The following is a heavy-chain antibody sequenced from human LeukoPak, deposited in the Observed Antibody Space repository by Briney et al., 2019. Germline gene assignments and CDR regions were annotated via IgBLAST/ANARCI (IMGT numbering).Heavy chain of an antibody. D-gene: IGHD3-16*02. CDR1: GFTFSSYE. Sequence: GGSLRLSCAASGFTFSSYEMNWVRQAPGKWLEWVSYISSSGSTIYYADSVKGRFTISRDNAKNSLYLQMNSLRAEDTAVYYCATGYDYVWGSYRYTGNWGQGTLVTVSS. J-gene: IGHJ4*02. CDR3: ATGYDYVWGSYRYTGN. V-gene: IGHV3-48*03. CDR2: ISSSGSTI.